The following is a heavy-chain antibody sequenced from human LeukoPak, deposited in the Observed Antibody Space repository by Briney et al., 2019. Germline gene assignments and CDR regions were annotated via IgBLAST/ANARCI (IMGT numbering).Heavy chain of an antibody. CDR3: ARSPASPGLTGSVVPDDAFDI. CDR1: GGSISSYY. J-gene: IGHJ3*02. D-gene: IGHD1-14*01. V-gene: IGHV4-59*12. Sequence: SETLSLTCTVSGGSISSYYWSWIRQPPGKGLEWIGYIYYSGSTNYNPSLKSRVTISVDTSKNQFSLKLSSVTAADTAVYYCARSPASPGLTGSVVPDDAFDIWGQGTMVTVSS. CDR2: IYYSGST.